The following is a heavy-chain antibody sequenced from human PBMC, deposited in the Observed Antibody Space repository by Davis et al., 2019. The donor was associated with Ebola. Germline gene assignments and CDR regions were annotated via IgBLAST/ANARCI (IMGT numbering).Heavy chain of an antibody. CDR2: IIPIFGTA. J-gene: IGHJ5*02. V-gene: IGHV1-69*13. Sequence: SVKVSCKASGGTFSSYAISWVRQAPGQGLEWMGGIIPIFGTANYAQKFQGRVTITADESTSTAYMELSSLRSEDTAVYYCARGPTTVTMGLEWFDPWGQGTLVTVSS. CDR3: ARGPTTVTMGLEWFDP. CDR1: GGTFSSYA. D-gene: IGHD4-11*01.